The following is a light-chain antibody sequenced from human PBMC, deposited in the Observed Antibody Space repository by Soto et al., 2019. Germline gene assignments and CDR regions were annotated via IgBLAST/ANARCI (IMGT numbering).Light chain of an antibody. J-gene: IGLJ1*01. CDR2: EVS. V-gene: IGLV2-8*01. CDR1: SSDVGGFNY. CDR3: SSYAGSNNYV. Sequence: QSVLTQPPSASGSPGQSVTISCTGTSSDVGGFNYVSWYQQHPGKAPKLVIYEVSKRPSGVPDRFSGSKSGNMASLTVSGLQAEDEADYYCSSYAGSNNYVFGTGTKLTVL.